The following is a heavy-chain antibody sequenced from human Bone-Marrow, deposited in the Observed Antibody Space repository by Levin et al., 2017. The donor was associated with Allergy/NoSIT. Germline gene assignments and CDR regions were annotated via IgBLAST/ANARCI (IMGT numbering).Heavy chain of an antibody. J-gene: IGHJ5*02. V-gene: IGHV4-34*01. Sequence: SSETLSLTCAVYGGSFSGYYWSWIRQPPGKGLEWIGEINHSGSTNYNPSLKSRVTISVDTSKNQFSLKLSSVTAADTAVYYCARGQDIVVVVAATRLNWFDPWGQGTLVTVSS. CDR3: ARGQDIVVVVAATRLNWFDP. CDR1: GGSFSGYY. CDR2: INHSGST. D-gene: IGHD2-15*01.